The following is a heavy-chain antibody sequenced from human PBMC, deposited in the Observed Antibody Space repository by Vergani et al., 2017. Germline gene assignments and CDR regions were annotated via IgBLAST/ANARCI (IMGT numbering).Heavy chain of an antibody. CDR1: GFTFCSYG. Sequence: QVQLVESGGGVVQPGRSLRLSCAASGFTFCSYGMHWVRQAPGKGLEWVVGISFDGTNEYYPDLVKGRFTISRDIAKNTLYLQVRSLRLEDTGVYHCVRDRGLCAGGRCYTEAWDYWGQGTPVTVSS. CDR2: ISFDGTNE. J-gene: IGHJ4*02. V-gene: IGHV3-30*03. D-gene: IGHD2-2*02. CDR3: VRDRGLCAGGRCYTEAWDY.